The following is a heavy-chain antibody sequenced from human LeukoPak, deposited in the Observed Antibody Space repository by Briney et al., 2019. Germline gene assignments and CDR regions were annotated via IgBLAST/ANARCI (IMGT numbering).Heavy chain of an antibody. J-gene: IGHJ4*02. CDR3: ARDLCSGGSCRLDY. V-gene: IGHV3-21*01. D-gene: IGHD2-15*01. CDR2: ISSSSSYI. CDR1: GFTFSSYS. Sequence: PGGSLRLSCAASGFTFSSYSMNWVRHAPGKGLELVSSISSSSSYIYYADSVKGRFTISRDNAKNSLYLQMNSLRAEDTAVYYCARDLCSGGSCRLDYWGQGTLVTVSS.